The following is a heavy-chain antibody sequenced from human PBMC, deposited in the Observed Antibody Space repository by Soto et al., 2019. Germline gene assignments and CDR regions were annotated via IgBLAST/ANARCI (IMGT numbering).Heavy chain of an antibody. CDR1: GGSVSSGSYY. Sequence: SLILSHTCTVSGGSVSSGSYYCSRNRQPPGKGLEWIGYIYYSGSTNYNPSLKSRVTISVDTSKNQFSLKLSSVTAADTALYYCARERGGDWHLDYWCQGTLVTVSS. CDR3: ARERGGDWHLDY. CDR2: IYYSGST. V-gene: IGHV4-61*01. J-gene: IGHJ4*02. D-gene: IGHD2-21*02.